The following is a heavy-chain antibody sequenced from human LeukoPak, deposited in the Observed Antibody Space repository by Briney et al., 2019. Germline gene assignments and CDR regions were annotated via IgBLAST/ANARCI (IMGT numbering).Heavy chain of an antibody. CDR2: ISGSAGNT. CDR3: AKRASSGPVDY. CDR1: GFTFSDYY. Sequence: GGSLRLSCAASGFTFSDYYMSWIRQAPGKGLEWLSVISGSAGNTYYADSVKGRFTISRDNSKNTLYLQMNSLRAEDTAVYYCAKRASSGPVDYWGQGTLVTVSS. V-gene: IGHV3-23*01. J-gene: IGHJ4*02. D-gene: IGHD3-22*01.